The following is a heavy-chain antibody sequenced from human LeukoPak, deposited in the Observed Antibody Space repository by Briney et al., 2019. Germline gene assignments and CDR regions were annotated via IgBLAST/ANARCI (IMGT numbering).Heavy chain of an antibody. CDR3: ARERNSRYFDWLVGALDY. CDR2: MNPNSGNT. V-gene: IGHV1-8*03. Sequence: GASVKVSCKASGYTFTSYDINWVRQATGQGLEWMGWMNPNSGNTGYAQKFQGRVTITRNTSISTAYMELSSLRSEDTAVYYCARERNSRYFDWLVGALDYWGQGTLVTVSS. J-gene: IGHJ4*02. D-gene: IGHD3-9*01. CDR1: GYTFTSYD.